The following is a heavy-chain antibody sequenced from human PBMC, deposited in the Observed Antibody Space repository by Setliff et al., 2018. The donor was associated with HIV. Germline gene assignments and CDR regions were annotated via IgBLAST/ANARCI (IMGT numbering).Heavy chain of an antibody. D-gene: IGHD3-3*01. V-gene: IGHV3-48*01. J-gene: IGHJ4*02. Sequence: GGSLRLSCAASGFTFSGYDMNWVRQAPGKGLEWLSYISYSGNTMYYADSVEGRFTISRDNSKNTLFLQMSSLRTEDTAVYYCARDRAFLEWLFGYFDYWGQGTLVTVSS. CDR3: ARDRAFLEWLFGYFDY. CDR1: GFTFSGYD. CDR2: ISYSGNTM.